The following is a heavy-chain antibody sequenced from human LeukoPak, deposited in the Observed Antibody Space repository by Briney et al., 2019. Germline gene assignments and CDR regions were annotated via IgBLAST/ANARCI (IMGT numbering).Heavy chain of an antibody. V-gene: IGHV4-34*01. Sequence: SETLSLTCAVYGGSFSGYYWSWIRQPPGKGLEWIGEINHSGSTNYNPSLKSRVTISVDTSKNQFSLKLSSVTAADTAVYYCARQVLSWYSFFDYWGQGTLVTVSS. J-gene: IGHJ4*02. CDR3: ARQVLSWYSFFDY. CDR2: INHSGST. CDR1: GGSFSGYY. D-gene: IGHD2-15*01.